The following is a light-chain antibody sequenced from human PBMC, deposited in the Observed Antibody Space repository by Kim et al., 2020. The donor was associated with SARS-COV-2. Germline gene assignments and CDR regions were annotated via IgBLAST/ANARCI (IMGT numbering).Light chain of an antibody. J-gene: IGLJ3*02. CDR1: SSDVGGYNY. V-gene: IGLV2-14*03. CDR3: SSYTSSSTEV. CDR2: DVS. Sequence: GQSITISCTGTSSDVGGYNYVSWYQQHPGKAPKLMIYDVSNRPSGVSNRFSGSKSGNTASPTISGLQAEDEADYYCSSYTSSSTEVFGGGTKLTVL.